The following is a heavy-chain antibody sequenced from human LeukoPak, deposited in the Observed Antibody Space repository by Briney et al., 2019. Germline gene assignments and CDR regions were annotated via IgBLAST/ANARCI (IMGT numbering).Heavy chain of an antibody. V-gene: IGHV3-48*01. J-gene: IGHJ4*02. D-gene: IGHD5-18*01. CDR2: IICSSSTT. Sequence: GGSLRLSCAASGFTYSSYSMNWVRQAPGKGLEWVSYIICSSSTTYYADSVKGRFTIVRDNSKNPLYLQMNSLRAEDTAVYYCAKHVGAMAGWWGQGTLVTVSS. CDR1: GFTYSSYS. CDR3: AKHVGAMAGW.